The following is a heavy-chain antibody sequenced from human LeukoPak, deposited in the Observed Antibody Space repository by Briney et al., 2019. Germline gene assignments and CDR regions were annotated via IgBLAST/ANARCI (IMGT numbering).Heavy chain of an antibody. CDR2: IIPIFGTA. V-gene: IGHV1-69*05. Sequence: SVKVSCKASGGTFSSYAISWVRQAPGQGLEWMGGIIPIFGTANYAQKFQGRVTMTRDMSTSTVYMELSSLRSEDTAVYYCARRYCSGGSCYSSFDYWGQGTLVTVSS. D-gene: IGHD2-15*01. J-gene: IGHJ4*02. CDR1: GGTFSSYA. CDR3: ARRYCSGGSCYSSFDY.